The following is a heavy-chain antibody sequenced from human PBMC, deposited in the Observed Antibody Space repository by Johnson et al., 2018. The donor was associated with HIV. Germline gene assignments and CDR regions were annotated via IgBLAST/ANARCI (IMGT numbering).Heavy chain of an antibody. V-gene: IGHV3-48*04. CDR1: GFTFGNYA. Sequence: VESGGGVVQPERSLRLSCAASGFTFGNYAMHWVRQHPGEGLEWVSYISSSGSTIYYADSVKGRFTISRDNTKNSLYLQMNSLRAEGTAGYYCARVAALYDAFDIWGQGTMVTVSS. J-gene: IGHJ3*02. D-gene: IGHD2-15*01. CDR3: ARVAALYDAFDI. CDR2: ISSSGSTI.